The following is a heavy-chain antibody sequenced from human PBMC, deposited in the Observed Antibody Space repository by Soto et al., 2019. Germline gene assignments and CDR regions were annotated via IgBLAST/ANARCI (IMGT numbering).Heavy chain of an antibody. D-gene: IGHD5-12*01. J-gene: IGHJ3*02. CDR3: ATDSGYDSDAFDI. V-gene: IGHV1-24*01. Sequence: ASVKVSRQVSRYTLPELSMHRVRQAPGKGLEWMGGFDPEDGETIYAQKFQGRVTMTEDTSTDTAYMELSSLRSEDTAVYYCATDSGYDSDAFDIWGQGTMVTVSS. CDR2: FDPEDGET. CDR1: RYTLPELS.